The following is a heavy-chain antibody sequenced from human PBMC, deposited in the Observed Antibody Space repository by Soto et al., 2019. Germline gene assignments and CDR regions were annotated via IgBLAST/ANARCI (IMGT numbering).Heavy chain of an antibody. CDR3: ARALPYYDFWSGYYIVGDYYYYGMDV. V-gene: IGHV1-46*01. J-gene: IGHJ6*02. CDR1: GYTFTSYY. D-gene: IGHD3-3*01. Sequence: SVKVSCKASGYTFTSYYMHWVRQAPGQGQARMGIIHPSGGSTSYAQKFQGRVTMTSDTSTSTVYMELSSLRSEDTAVYYCARALPYYDFWSGYYIVGDYYYYGMDVWGQGTTVTVSS. CDR2: IHPSGGST.